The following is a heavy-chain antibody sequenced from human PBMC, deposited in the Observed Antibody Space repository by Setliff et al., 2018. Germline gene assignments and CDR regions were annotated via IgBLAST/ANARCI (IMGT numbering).Heavy chain of an antibody. CDR3: ARDAGWNYALYYYYGMDV. D-gene: IGHD1-7*01. CDR2: ISAYNGNT. CDR1: GYTFTSYG. Sequence: VASVKVSCKASGYTFTSYGISWVRQAPGQGLEWMGWISAYNGNTNYAQKLQGRVTMTTDTSTSTAYMELRSLRSDDTAVYYCARDAGWNYALYYYYGMDVWGQGTTVTVSS. J-gene: IGHJ6*02. V-gene: IGHV1-18*01.